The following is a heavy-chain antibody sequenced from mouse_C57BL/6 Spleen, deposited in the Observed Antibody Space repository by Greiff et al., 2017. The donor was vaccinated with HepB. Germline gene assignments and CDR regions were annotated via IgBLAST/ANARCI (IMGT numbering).Heavy chain of an antibody. CDR2: INPNNGGT. CDR1: GYTFTDYN. Sequence: EVQLQQSGPELVKPGASVKMSCKASGYTFTDYNMHWVKQSHGKSLEWIGYINPNNGGTSYNQKFKGKATLTVNKSSSTAYMELRSLTSEDSAVYYCARSYYYGSSQEDYAMDDWGQGTSVTVSS. D-gene: IGHD1-1*01. V-gene: IGHV1-22*01. J-gene: IGHJ4*01. CDR3: ARSYYYGSSQEDYAMDD.